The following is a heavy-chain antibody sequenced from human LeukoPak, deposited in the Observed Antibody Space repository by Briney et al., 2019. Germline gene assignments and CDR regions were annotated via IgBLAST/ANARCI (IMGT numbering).Heavy chain of an antibody. J-gene: IGHJ4*02. CDR2: IWYDGGNE. Sequence: GGSLRLSCAASGFTFSSYGMHWVRQAPGKGLEWVAIIWYDGGNEYYADSVKGRFTISRDNSKNTLYLQVNSLRAEDTAVYYCARSTSGSGYDIDYWGQGTLVTVSS. D-gene: IGHD5-12*01. V-gene: IGHV3-33*01. CDR1: GFTFSSYG. CDR3: ARSTSGSGYDIDY.